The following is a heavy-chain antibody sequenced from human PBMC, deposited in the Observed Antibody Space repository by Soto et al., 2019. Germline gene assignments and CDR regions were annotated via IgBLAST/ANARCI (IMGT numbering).Heavy chain of an antibody. Sequence: SETLSLTCVVSNFSISSGYYWGWIRQSPGKGLEWVASIYRSGTTSYNPSLKSRVTISVDPSKNQFSLMLTAVTAADTAVYYCARTHSGSYYSVFNYWGRGSLVTVSS. D-gene: IGHD1-26*01. CDR1: NFSISSGYY. V-gene: IGHV4-38-2*01. J-gene: IGHJ4*02. CDR2: IYRSGTT. CDR3: ARTHSGSYYSVFNY.